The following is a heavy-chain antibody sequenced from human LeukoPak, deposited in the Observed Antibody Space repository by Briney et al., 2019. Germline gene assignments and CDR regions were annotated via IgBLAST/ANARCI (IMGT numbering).Heavy chain of an antibody. CDR1: GFTFSSYW. Sequence: GGSLRLSCAASGFTFSSYWMSWVRQAPGKGLEWVSSISSSSSYIYYADSVKGRFTISRDNAKNSLYLQMNSLRAEDTAVYYCARLLSGSYSDYWGQGTLVTVSS. CDR3: ARLLSGSYSDY. CDR2: ISSSSSYI. V-gene: IGHV3-21*01. D-gene: IGHD1-26*01. J-gene: IGHJ4*02.